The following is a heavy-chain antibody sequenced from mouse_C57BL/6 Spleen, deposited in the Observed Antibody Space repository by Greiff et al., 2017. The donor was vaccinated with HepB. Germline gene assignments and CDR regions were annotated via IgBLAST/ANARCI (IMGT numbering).Heavy chain of an antibody. J-gene: IGHJ1*03. D-gene: IGHD1-1*01. CDR1: GFTFSSYG. CDR2: ISSGGSYT. CDR3: ARHPSITTVVATRYFDV. V-gene: IGHV5-6*01. Sequence: VQLKESGGDLVKPGGSLKLSCAASGFTFSSYGMSWVRQTPDKRLEWVATISSGGSYTYYPDSVKGRFTISRDNAKNTLYLQMSSLKSEDTAMYYCARHPSITTVVATRYFDVWGTGTTVTVSS.